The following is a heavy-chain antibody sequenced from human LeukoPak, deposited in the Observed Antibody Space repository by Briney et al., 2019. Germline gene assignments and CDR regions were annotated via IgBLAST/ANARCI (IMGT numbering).Heavy chain of an antibody. CDR3: ARHSIAALGNWFDP. Sequence: SETLSLTCTVSGGSVSSSSYSWGWIRQPPGKGLEWIGRIYYTGSTYYSPSLKSRVTIFVDTSKNQFSLKLSSVTAADTAVYYCARHSIAALGNWFDPWGQGTLVTVSS. CDR1: GGSVSSSSYS. J-gene: IGHJ5*02. V-gene: IGHV4-39*01. CDR2: IYYTGST. D-gene: IGHD6-6*01.